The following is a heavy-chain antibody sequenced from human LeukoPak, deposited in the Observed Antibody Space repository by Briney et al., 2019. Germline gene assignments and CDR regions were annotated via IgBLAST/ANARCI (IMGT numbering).Heavy chain of an antibody. V-gene: IGHV1-46*01. CDR2: INPSGGST. CDR1: GYTFTRYY. J-gene: IGHJ6*02. D-gene: IGHD3-10*01. Sequence: ASVKVSCKASGYTFTRYYIHWVRQAPRQGLEWMGIINPSGGSTTYAEKFQGRVTMTRDTSTSTVYMDLSSLRSEDTAVYYCARERVYHGSGGGLSEALLWYYYGMDVWGQGTTVTVSS. CDR3: ARERVYHGSGGGLSEALLWYYYGMDV.